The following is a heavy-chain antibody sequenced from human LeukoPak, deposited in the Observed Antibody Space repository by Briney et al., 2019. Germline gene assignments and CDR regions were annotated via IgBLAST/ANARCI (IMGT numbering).Heavy chain of an antibody. Sequence: GEPLRIPFQGLGYSFTSYWIGWGRPVPGQGLEWRGIIYTGEYDTRYSPSFQGHVTISADKSISTAYLQWSSLKASDTAMYYCARHAPPKGYGDYGAYNWFDPWGQGTLVRVSS. CDR2: IYTGEYDT. CDR1: GYSFTSYW. J-gene: IGHJ5*02. CDR3: ARHAPPKGYGDYGAYNWFDP. D-gene: IGHD4-17*01. V-gene: IGHV5-51*01.